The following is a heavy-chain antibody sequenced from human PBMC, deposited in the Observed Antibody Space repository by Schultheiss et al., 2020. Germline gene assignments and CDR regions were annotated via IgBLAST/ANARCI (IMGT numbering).Heavy chain of an antibody. CDR3: ARDAAARHYYYYMDV. D-gene: IGHD6-6*01. J-gene: IGHJ6*03. Sequence: SLKISCAASGFTFDDYAMHWVRQAPGKGLEWVSGISWNSGSVDYADSVKGRFTISRDNAKNFLYLQMNSLRAEDTAVYYCARDAAARHYYYYMDVWGKGTTVTVSS. CDR2: ISWNSGSV. CDR1: GFTFDDYA. V-gene: IGHV3-9*01.